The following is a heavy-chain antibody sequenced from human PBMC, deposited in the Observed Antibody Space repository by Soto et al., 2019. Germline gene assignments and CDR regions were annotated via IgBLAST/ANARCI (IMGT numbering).Heavy chain of an antibody. CDR3: AKDRAYDYIWGSYHGY. CDR1: GFTFSSYA. V-gene: IGHV3-23*01. CDR2: ISGSGGST. Sequence: GGSLRLSCAASGFTFSSYAMSWVRQAPGKGLEWVSAISGSGGSTYYADSVKGRFTISRDNSKNTLYLQMNSLRAEDTAVYYCAKDRAYDYIWGSYHGYWGQGTLVTVSS. D-gene: IGHD3-16*02. J-gene: IGHJ4*02.